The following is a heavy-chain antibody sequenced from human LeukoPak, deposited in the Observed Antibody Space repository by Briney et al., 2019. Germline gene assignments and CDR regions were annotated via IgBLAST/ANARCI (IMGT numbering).Heavy chain of an antibody. V-gene: IGHV4-34*01. CDR3: ARGYSYGFYYYGSGSYFWFDP. D-gene: IGHD3-10*01. CDR1: GGSFSGYY. CDR2: INHSGST. Sequence: SETLSLTCAVYGGSFSGYYWSWIRQPPGKGLEWLGEINHSGSTNYNPSLKSRVTISVDTSKNQFSLKLSSVTAADTAVYYCARGYSYGFYYYGSGSYFWFDPWGQGTLVTVSS. J-gene: IGHJ5*02.